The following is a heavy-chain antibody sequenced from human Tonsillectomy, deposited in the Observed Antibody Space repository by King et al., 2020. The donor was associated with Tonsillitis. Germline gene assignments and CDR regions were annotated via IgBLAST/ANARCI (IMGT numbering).Heavy chain of an antibody. J-gene: IGHJ4*02. V-gene: IGHV3-33*01. CDR1: GFTLSTYG. D-gene: IGHD1/OR15-1a*01. Sequence: VQLVESGGGVVQPGRSLRLSCVASGFTLSTYGRHWVRQAPCKGLQWVAVILSDGSYKCYADSVKGRFTISRDNFKNTLYLPMNSLRAEDTAVYYCARGATGPTYWGQGTLVTVSS. CDR3: ARGATGPTY. CDR2: ILSDGSYK.